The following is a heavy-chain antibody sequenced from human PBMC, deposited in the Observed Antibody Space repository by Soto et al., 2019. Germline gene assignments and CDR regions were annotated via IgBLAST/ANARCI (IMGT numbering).Heavy chain of an antibody. J-gene: IGHJ5*02. V-gene: IGHV1-8*01. D-gene: IGHD6-19*01. Sequence: ASVKVSCKASGYTFTSYDINWVRQATGQGLEWMGWMNPNSGNTGYAQKFQGRVTMTRNTSISTAYMELSSLRSEDTAVYYCASFVLAVAGLNWFYPWGQGTLVPVSS. CDR1: GYTFTSYD. CDR2: MNPNSGNT. CDR3: ASFVLAVAGLNWFYP.